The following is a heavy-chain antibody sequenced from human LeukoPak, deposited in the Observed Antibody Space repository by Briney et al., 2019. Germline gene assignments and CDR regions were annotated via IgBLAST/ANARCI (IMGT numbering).Heavy chain of an antibody. J-gene: IGHJ4*02. V-gene: IGHV4-59*01. D-gene: IGHD4-11*01. CDR3: ARGGTYRGGADY. Sequence: SETLSLTCTVSGGSISSYYWSWIRQPPGKGLEWIGYIYYSGSTNYNPSLKSRVTMSVDTSKNQFSLKLHSVTAADTAMYYCARGGTYRGGADYWGQGTLVTVSS. CDR1: GGSISSYY. CDR2: IYYSGST.